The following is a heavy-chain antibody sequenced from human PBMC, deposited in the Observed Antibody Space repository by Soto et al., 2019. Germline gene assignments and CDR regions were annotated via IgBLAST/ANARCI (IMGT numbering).Heavy chain of an antibody. V-gene: IGHV1-18*04. J-gene: IGHJ5*02. D-gene: IGHD3-9*01. Sequence: QLQLVQSAAEVKKPGASVRVSCKAYGYPFIKYGISWIRQAPEQGLEWMGWIKVDSGYTNYAQKFQGRVTMTADTSSDTAFMELRSLRRDDTAVYFCATSYDTGFDPWCQGTLVSVSS. CDR1: GYPFIKYG. CDR3: ATSYDTGFDP. CDR2: IKVDSGYT.